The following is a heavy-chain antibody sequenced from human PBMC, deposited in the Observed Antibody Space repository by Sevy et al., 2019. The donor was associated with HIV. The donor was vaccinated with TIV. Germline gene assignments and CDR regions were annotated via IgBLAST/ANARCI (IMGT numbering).Heavy chain of an antibody. CDR2: MYYSWIT. D-gene: IGHD2-2*01. J-gene: IGHJ4*02. Sequence: SETLSLTCTVSGVSISSYYWSWIRQSPGKGLEWIGYMYYSWITNYNPSLKSRVTISVDTSKNQFSLKLSSVTAADTAVYYCARGSSSPDYWGQGILVTVSS. CDR3: ARGSSSPDY. CDR1: GVSISSYY. V-gene: IGHV4-59*01.